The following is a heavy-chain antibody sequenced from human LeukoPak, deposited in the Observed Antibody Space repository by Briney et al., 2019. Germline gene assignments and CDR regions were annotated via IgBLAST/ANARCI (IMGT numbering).Heavy chain of an antibody. CDR1: GYTFTGYY. D-gene: IGHD2-2*02. CDR2: INPNSGGT. Sequence: GASVKVSCKASGYTFTGYYMHWVRQAPGQGLEWMGWINPNSGGTNYAQKFQGRVTMTRDMSISTAYMELSGLRSDDTAVYYCARVRCSSTSCYNAFDIWGQGTMVTVSS. CDR3: ARVRCSSTSCYNAFDI. V-gene: IGHV1-2*02. J-gene: IGHJ3*02.